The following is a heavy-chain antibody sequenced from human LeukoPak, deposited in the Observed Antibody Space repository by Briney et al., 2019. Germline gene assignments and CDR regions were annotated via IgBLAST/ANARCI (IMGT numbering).Heavy chain of an antibody. D-gene: IGHD3-10*01. CDR1: GGSISSSSYY. J-gene: IGHJ4*02. CDR3: ARHMQYYGSGHYFDY. V-gene: IGHV4-39*01. CDR2: IYYSGST. Sequence: PSETLSLTCTVSGGSISSSSYYWGWIRQPPGKGLEWIGCIYYSGSTYYNPSLKSRVTISVDTSKNQFSLKLSSVTAADTAVYYCARHMQYYGSGHYFDYWGQGTLVTVSS.